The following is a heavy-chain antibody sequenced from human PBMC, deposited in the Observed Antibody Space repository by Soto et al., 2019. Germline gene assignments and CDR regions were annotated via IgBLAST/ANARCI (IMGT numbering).Heavy chain of an antibody. D-gene: IGHD3-22*01. CDR1: GDSITSINNY. CDR3: TTVVITGTRHMDLAS. J-gene: IGHJ4*02. V-gene: IGHV4-39*01. CDR2: IYYDGST. Sequence: TLSLTCTVSGDSITSINNYWGWIRQPPGMGLEWIANIYYDGSTFYNPSLKSRVAMSIDTSKNQFSLNLTSVTATDTAVYYCTTVVITGTRHMDLASGGQGISVTVSS.